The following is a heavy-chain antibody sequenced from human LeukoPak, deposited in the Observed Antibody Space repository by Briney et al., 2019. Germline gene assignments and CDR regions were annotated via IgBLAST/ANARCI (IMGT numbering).Heavy chain of an antibody. CDR3: ARGAVAGRFSLRPTGAYYMDV. V-gene: IGHV4-39*07. CDR1: GGSISSSSYY. D-gene: IGHD6-13*01. Sequence: SETLSLTCTVSGGSISSSSYYWGWIRQPPGKGLEWIGSIYYSGSTYYNPSLKSRVTISVDTSKNQFSLKLSSVTAADTAVYYCARGAVAGRFSLRPTGAYYMDVWGKGTTVTVSS. CDR2: IYYSGST. J-gene: IGHJ6*03.